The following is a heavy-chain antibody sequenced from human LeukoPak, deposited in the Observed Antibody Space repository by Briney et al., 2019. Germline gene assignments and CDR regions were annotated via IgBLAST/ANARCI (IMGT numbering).Heavy chain of an antibody. CDR2: ISSDGNTE. D-gene: IGHD4-23*01. CDR1: GITFSSFG. Sequence: GGSLRLSCAAAGITFSSFGIHWVRQAPGKGLEWVAVISSDGNTEYYAGSVQGRFPISRDNSKNALYLQMNSLRPEDTAVYYCAKEGAAGGKMQFCFDYWGQGTLVTVSS. V-gene: IGHV3-30*18. J-gene: IGHJ4*02. CDR3: AKEGAAGGKMQFCFDY.